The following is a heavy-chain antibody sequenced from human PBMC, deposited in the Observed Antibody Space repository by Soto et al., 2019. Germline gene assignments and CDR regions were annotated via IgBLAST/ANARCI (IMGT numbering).Heavy chain of an antibody. CDR1: GYTFTSYA. Sequence: TLWASVKVSCKASGYTFTSYAMHWVRQAPGQRLEWMGWINAGNGNTKYSQKFQGRVTITRDTSASTAYMELSSLRSEDTAVYYCARDHIQPYDILTGSYYYYYGMDVWGQGTTVTVSS. V-gene: IGHV1-3*01. CDR3: ARDHIQPYDILTGSYYYYYGMDV. D-gene: IGHD3-9*01. CDR2: INAGNGNT. J-gene: IGHJ6*02.